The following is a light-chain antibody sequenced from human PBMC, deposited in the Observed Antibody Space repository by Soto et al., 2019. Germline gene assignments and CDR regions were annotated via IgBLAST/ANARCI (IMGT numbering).Light chain of an antibody. CDR3: SSYTRGSTPVV. CDR2: DVS. V-gene: IGLV2-14*03. J-gene: IGLJ3*02. Sequence: QSVLTQPASVSGSPGQSITISCSGSSSDIGGYKFVSWYQHHPGKAPKLMIYDVSNRPSGVSNRFSGSKSGNTASLTISGLQAEDEADYYCSSYTRGSTPVVFGGGTKLTVL. CDR1: SSDIGGYKF.